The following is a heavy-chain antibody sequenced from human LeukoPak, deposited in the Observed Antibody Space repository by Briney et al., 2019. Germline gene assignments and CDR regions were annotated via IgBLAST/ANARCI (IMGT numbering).Heavy chain of an antibody. J-gene: IGHJ6*02. V-gene: IGHV1-8*01. Sequence: ADTVSCQPSLCSLTRYEINWVRQAPARGREGMDWMSPYSGKTGFEQNFQGRVTTTRSTCISTAYMELSSLRSEDTAVYFCVRVAVELTRIWHHYYYGMGVWGQGTTVTVSS. D-gene: IGHD5-24*01. CDR2: MSPYSGKT. CDR1: LCSLTRYE. CDR3: VRVAVELTRIWHHYYYGMGV.